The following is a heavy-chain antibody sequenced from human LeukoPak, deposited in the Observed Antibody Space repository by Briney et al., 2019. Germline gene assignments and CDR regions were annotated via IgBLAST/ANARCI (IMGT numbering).Heavy chain of an antibody. CDR3: ALGVVPAAAEGGLDY. CDR2: INPSGGST. CDR1: GYTFTSYY. Sequence: ASVKVSCKASGYTFTSYYMHWVRQAPGQGLEWMGIINPSGGSTSYAQKFQGRVTMTRDTSTSTVYMELSSLRSEDTAVYYCALGVVPAAAEGGLDYWGQGTLVTVS. D-gene: IGHD2-2*01. V-gene: IGHV1-46*01. J-gene: IGHJ4*02.